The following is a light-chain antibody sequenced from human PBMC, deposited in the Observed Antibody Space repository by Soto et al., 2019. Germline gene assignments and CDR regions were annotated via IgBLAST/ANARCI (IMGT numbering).Light chain of an antibody. CDR2: WAS. Sequence: DIVMTQSPDSLAVSLGERATINCKSSQSVLYSSNNKNYLAWYQQKPGQPPKLLIYWASTRESGVPDRFSGRGSGTDFTLTISSLQDEDVAVYYCQQYYSTPTFGQGTKVEIK. V-gene: IGKV4-1*01. CDR3: QQYYSTPT. CDR1: QSVLYSSNNKNY. J-gene: IGKJ1*01.